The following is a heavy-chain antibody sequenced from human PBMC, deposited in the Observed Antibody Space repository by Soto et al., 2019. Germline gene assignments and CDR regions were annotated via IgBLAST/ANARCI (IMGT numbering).Heavy chain of an antibody. CDR2: IKQDGSEK. J-gene: IGHJ4*02. V-gene: IGHV3-7*04. CDR3: ARDLASTTIPNY. D-gene: IGHD4-17*01. CDR1: GFTFSSCW. Sequence: EVQLVESGGGLVQPGGSLRLSCAASGFTFSSCWMSWVRQAQGKGLEWVANIKQDGSEKYYVDSVKGRFTISRDNAKNSLYLQMNSLRAEDTAVYYCARDLASTTIPNYWGQGTLVTVSS.